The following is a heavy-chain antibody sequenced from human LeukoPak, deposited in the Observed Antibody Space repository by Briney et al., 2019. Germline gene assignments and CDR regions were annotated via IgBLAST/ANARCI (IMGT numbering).Heavy chain of an antibody. CDR3: ARRGPTLYGSGSYYNEPFDY. Sequence: SETLSLTCTVCGGSISSYYWSWIRQPPGKGLEWIGYSYYSGSTNYNPSLKSRVTISVDTSKNQFSLKLSSVTAADTAVYYCARRGPTLYGSGSYYNEPFDYWGQGTLVTVSS. J-gene: IGHJ4*02. V-gene: IGHV4-59*01. CDR1: GGSISSYY. CDR2: SYYSGST. D-gene: IGHD3-10*01.